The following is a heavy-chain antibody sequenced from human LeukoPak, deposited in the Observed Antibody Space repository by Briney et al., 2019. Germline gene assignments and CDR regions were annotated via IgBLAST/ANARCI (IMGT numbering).Heavy chain of an antibody. CDR3: ASHSGYDHDV. V-gene: IGHV3-20*04. J-gene: IGHJ6*04. CDR1: GFIFYYYG. D-gene: IGHD5-12*01. Sequence: GGSLRLSCAASGFIFYYYGMSCVRHAPRKGVEWVSGINWNGSRTDYADSVKGRFTIYRDNAKNSLYLQMNSLRVEDTALYYCASHSGYDHDVWGKGTTVIVSS. CDR2: INWNGSRT.